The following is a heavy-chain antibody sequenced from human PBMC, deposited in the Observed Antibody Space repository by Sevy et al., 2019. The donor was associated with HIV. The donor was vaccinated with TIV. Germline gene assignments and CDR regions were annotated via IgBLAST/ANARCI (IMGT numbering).Heavy chain of an antibody. CDR1: GGSISSSSYY. V-gene: IGHV4-39*01. Sequence: SETLSLTCTVSGGSISSSSYYWGWIRQPPGKGLEWIGSIYYSGSTYYNPSLKSRVTISVETSKNQFSLKLSSVTAADTAVYYCARHKGIDFWSGYLRDYYYYYMDVWGKGTTVTVSS. D-gene: IGHD3-3*01. J-gene: IGHJ6*03. CDR3: ARHKGIDFWSGYLRDYYYYYMDV. CDR2: IYYSGST.